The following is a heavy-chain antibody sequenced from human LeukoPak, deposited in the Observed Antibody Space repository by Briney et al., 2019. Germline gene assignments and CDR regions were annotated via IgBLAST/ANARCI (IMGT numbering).Heavy chain of an antibody. CDR3: ARAPRYYDILTGYSMQDAFDI. CDR1: GFTFSSYS. V-gene: IGHV3-21*01. D-gene: IGHD3-9*01. CDR2: ISSSSSYI. J-gene: IGHJ3*02. Sequence: GVSLRLSCAASGFTFSSYSMNWVRQAPGKGLEWVSSISSSSSYIYYADSVKGRFTISRGNAKNSLYLQMNSLRAEDTAVYYCARAPRYYDILTGYSMQDAFDIWGQGTMVTVSS.